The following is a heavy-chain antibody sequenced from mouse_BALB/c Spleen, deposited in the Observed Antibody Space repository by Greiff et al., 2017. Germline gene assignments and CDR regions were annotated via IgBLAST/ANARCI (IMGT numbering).Heavy chain of an antibody. CDR1: GYTFTSYN. CDR3: ARGGYCDY. J-gene: IGHJ2*01. V-gene: IGHV1-12*01. Sequence: QVQLQQPGAELVKPGASVKMSCKASGYTFTSYNMHWVKQTPGQGLEWIGAIYPGNGDTSYNQKFKGKATLTADKSSSTAYMQLSSLTSEDSAVYYCARGGYCDYWGQGTTLTVSS. D-gene: IGHD2-3*01. CDR2: IYPGNGDT.